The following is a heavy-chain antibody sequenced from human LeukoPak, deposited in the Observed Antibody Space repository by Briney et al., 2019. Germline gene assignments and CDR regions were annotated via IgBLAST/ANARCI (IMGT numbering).Heavy chain of an antibody. Sequence: GASVMVSCKASGYTFTSYGINWARQARGQGLEWMGWISAYNGNTNYAQKFQGRVTMTTDTSTSTAYMDLRSLRSDDTAVYYCARDRRCGIGGGSCYIDYWGQGTLVTVSS. V-gene: IGHV1-18*01. CDR1: GYTFTSYG. J-gene: IGHJ4*02. D-gene: IGHD2-15*01. CDR2: ISAYNGNT. CDR3: ARDRRCGIGGGSCYIDY.